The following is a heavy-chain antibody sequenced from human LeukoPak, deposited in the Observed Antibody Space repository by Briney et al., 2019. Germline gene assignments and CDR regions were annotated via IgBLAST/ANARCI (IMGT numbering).Heavy chain of an antibody. V-gene: IGHV4-59*01. Sequence: SETLSLTCTVSGGSISSYYWSWIRQPPGKGLEWIGYIYYSGSTNYNPSLKSRVTISVDTSKNQFSLKLSSVTAADTVVYYCARGYCGGDCYYDWFDPLGPGNPGHRLL. CDR3: ARGYCGGDCYYDWFDP. CDR2: IYYSGST. CDR1: GGSISSYY. J-gene: IGHJ5*02. D-gene: IGHD2-21*02.